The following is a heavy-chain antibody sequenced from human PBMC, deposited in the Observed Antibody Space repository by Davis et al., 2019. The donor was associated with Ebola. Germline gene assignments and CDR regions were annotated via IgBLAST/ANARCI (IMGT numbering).Heavy chain of an antibody. CDR2: ISGSGGST. J-gene: IGHJ4*02. V-gene: IGHV3-23*01. CDR1: GFTFSSYA. D-gene: IGHD2-2*01. CDR3: TREYCSSTSCRDY. Sequence: GESLKISCAASGFTFSSYAMNWVRQAPGKGLEWVSAISGSGGSTYYADSVKGRFTISRDNSKNTLYLQMNSLKTEDTAVYYCTREYCSSTSCRDYWGQGTLVTVSS.